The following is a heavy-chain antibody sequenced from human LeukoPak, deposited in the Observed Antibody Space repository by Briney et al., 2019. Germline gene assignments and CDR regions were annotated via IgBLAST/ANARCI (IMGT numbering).Heavy chain of an antibody. CDR3: ARESQFGNYDSSGSGNFDY. CDR1: GYTFTNDN. CDR2: INPNSGGT. V-gene: IGHV1-2*04. J-gene: IGHJ4*02. Sequence: ASVKVSCKASGYTFTNDNINWVRQATGQGLEWMGWINPNSGGTNYAQKFQGWVTMTRDTSISTAYMELSRLRSDDTAVYYCARESQFGNYDSSGSGNFDYWGQGTLVTVSS. D-gene: IGHD3-22*01.